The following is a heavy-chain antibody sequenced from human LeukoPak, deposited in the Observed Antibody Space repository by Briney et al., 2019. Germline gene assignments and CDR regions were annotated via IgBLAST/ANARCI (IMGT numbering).Heavy chain of an antibody. CDR3: ARDGGGSGSNYYYGLDV. V-gene: IGHV3-21*01. J-gene: IGHJ6*02. CDR1: GFIFSSYR. Sequence: GGSLRLSCAASGFIFSSYRMNWVRRAPGKGLEWVSSISRGGYIYYADSVKGRFTISRDNAKNSLYLQMNSLRAEDTGVYFCARDGGGSGSNYYYGLDVWGQGTTVTVSS. D-gene: IGHD3-10*01. CDR2: ISRGGYI.